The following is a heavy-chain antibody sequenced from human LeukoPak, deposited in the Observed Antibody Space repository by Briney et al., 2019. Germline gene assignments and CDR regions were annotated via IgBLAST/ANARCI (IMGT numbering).Heavy chain of an antibody. Sequence: SETLSLTCTVSGGSINSYYWSWIRQLAGKGLEWIGRIYTSGSTNYNPSLKNRVTISVDKSKNQFSLKLSSVTAADTAVYYCARSSDFGVVIGHYYMDVWGEGTTVTVSS. V-gene: IGHV4-4*07. D-gene: IGHD3-3*01. J-gene: IGHJ6*03. CDR2: IYTSGST. CDR1: GGSINSYY. CDR3: ARSSDFGVVIGHYYMDV.